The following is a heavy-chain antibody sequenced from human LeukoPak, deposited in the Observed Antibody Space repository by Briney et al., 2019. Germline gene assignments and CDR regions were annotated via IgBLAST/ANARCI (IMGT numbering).Heavy chain of an antibody. Sequence: PGGSLRLSCAASGFTFSSYAMSWVRRAPGKGLEWVSAISGSGGNSYYADSVKGRFTISRDDSKNTLYLRMTSLRAEDTALYYCAKGGLYGSGTYVDYWGQGTLVTVSS. CDR1: GFTFSSYA. V-gene: IGHV3-23*01. J-gene: IGHJ4*02. D-gene: IGHD1-26*01. CDR3: AKGGLYGSGTYVDY. CDR2: ISGSGGNS.